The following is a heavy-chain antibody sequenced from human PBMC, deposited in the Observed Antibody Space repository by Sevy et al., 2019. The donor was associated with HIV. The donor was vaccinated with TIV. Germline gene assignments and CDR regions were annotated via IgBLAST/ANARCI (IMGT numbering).Heavy chain of an antibody. J-gene: IGHJ6*02. CDR2: IYYSGST. V-gene: IGHV4-39*01. CDR3: ARRVGYYYGMDV. Sequence: SETLSLTCTVSGGSISSNSHYWGWIRQPPGKVLEWIGSIYYSGSTYYNPSLKSRVTISVDTSKNRFSLKLSSVTAADTAVYYCARRVGYYYGMDVWGQGTTVTVSS. CDR1: GGSISSNSHY.